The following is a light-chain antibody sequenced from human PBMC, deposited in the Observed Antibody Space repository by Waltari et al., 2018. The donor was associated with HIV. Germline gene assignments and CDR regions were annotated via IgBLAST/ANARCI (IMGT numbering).Light chain of an antibody. CDR3: SSYTSSSTLVV. Sequence: QSALTQPASVSGSPGQSITISCTGTSSDVGGYNYVYWYQQHPGKAPQLMLYVVSNRPSGVSNRFSGSKSGNTASLTISGLQAEDEADYYCSSYTSSSTLVVFGGGTKLTVL. V-gene: IGLV2-14*01. CDR2: VVS. CDR1: SSDVGGYNY. J-gene: IGLJ2*01.